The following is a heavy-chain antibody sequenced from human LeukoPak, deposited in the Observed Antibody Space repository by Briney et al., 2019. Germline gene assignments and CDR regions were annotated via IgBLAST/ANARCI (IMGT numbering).Heavy chain of an antibody. V-gene: IGHV3-30*02. CDR3: AKEGLTDFDY. Sequence: GGSLRLSCAASGFTFSSYGMHWVRQAPGKGLEWVAFIRYDGSNKYYADSVKGRFTISRDNSKNTLFLQMNSPRAEDTAVYYCAKEGLTDFDYWGQGTLVTASS. CDR2: IRYDGSNK. J-gene: IGHJ4*02. D-gene: IGHD1-20*01. CDR1: GFTFSSYG.